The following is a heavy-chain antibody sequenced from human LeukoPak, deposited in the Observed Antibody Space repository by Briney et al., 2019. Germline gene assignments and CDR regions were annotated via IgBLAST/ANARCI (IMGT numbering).Heavy chain of an antibody. V-gene: IGHV4-34*01. CDR1: GGSFSGYY. D-gene: IGHD6-19*01. CDR3: ARVGARGWYNRDALDI. CDR2: INHSGST. Sequence: SETLSLTCAVYGGSFSGYYWSWIRQPPGKGLEWIGEINHSGSTNYNPSLKSRVTISVDTSKNQFSLKLSSVTAADTAVYYCARVGARGWYNRDALDIWGQGTMVTVSS. J-gene: IGHJ3*02.